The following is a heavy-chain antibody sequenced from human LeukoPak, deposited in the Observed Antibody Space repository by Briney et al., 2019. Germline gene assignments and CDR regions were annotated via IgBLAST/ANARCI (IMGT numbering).Heavy chain of an antibody. D-gene: IGHD6-19*01. V-gene: IGHV1-18*01. CDR1: GYTFTSYG. J-gene: IGHJ4*02. CDR3: AIWAVAEYFDY. CDR2: ISAYNGNT. Sequence: ASVKVSCKASGYTFTSYGISWVRQAPGQGLEWMGWISAYNGNTNYAQRLQGRVTMTTDTSTSTAYMELRSLRSDDTAVYYCAIWAVAEYFDYWGQGTLVTVSS.